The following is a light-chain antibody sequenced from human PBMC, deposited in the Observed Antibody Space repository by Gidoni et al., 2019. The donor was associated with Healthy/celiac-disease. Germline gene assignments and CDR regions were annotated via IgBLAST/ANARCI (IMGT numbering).Light chain of an antibody. Sequence: AIQLTQSPSSLSASVGDRVTITCRASQGISSALAWYQQKPGKTPKLLIYDASTLESGVPSRFSVSGSGTDFTLTISILQPEDFATYYCQQFNNYPLTFGGGTKVEIK. CDR3: QQFNNYPLT. CDR2: DAS. J-gene: IGKJ4*01. CDR1: QGISSA. V-gene: IGKV1D-13*01.